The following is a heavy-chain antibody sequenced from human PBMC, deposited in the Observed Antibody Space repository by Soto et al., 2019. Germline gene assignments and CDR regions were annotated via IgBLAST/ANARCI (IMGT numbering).Heavy chain of an antibody. J-gene: IGHJ4*02. Sequence: SETLSLTCTVSGGSISSYYWSWIRQPPGKGLEWIGCFYYSGSTNYNPSLKSRFTISRDNSKNTPYLQMNSLRAEDTAVYYCAKDGPIVVVVAAGGFLDYWGQGTLVTVSS. D-gene: IGHD2-15*01. V-gene: IGHV4-59*01. CDR3: AKDGPIVVVVAAGGFLDY. CDR2: FYYSGST. CDR1: GGSISSYY.